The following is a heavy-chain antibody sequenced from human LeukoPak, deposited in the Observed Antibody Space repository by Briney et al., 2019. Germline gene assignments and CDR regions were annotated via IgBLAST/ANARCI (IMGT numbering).Heavy chain of an antibody. J-gene: IGHJ4*02. CDR2: ISSSGSTI. D-gene: IGHD1-26*01. Sequence: GGSLRLSCAASGFTFSDYYMGWIRQAPGKGLEWVSYISSSGSTIYYADSVKGRFTISRDNAKNSLYLQMNSLRAEDTAVYYCVRDRVGSCYFDYWGQGTLVTVSS. CDR3: VRDRVGSCYFDY. V-gene: IGHV3-11*01. CDR1: GFTFSDYY.